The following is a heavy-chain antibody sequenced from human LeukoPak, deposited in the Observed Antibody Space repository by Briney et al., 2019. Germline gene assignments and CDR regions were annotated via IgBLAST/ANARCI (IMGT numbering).Heavy chain of an antibody. CDR2: ISPYNGNT. Sequence: ASVKVSCKASGYTFTSYGISWVRQAPGQGLEWMGWISPYNGNTNYAPKLQGRLTMTTDTSTSTAYMELRSLRSDDTAVYYCARDKGGANWERFDYWGQGTLVTVSS. CDR3: ARDKGGANWERFDY. J-gene: IGHJ4*02. CDR1: GYTFTSYG. V-gene: IGHV1-18*01. D-gene: IGHD7-27*01.